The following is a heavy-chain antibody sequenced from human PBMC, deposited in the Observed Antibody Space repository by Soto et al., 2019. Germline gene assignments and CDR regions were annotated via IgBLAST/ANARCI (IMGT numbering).Heavy chain of an antibody. CDR1: GGSFSGYY. V-gene: IGHV4-34*01. D-gene: IGHD2-15*01. CDR3: ARGGGIVVVVAATNPAYYFDY. J-gene: IGHJ4*02. Sequence: QVQLQQWGAGLLKPSETLSLTCAVYGGSFSGYYWSWIRQPPGKGLEWVGEINHSGSTNYNPSLKSRVTLSVDTSKNQFSLKLSSVTAADTAVYYCARGGGIVVVVAATNPAYYFDYWGQGTLVTVSS. CDR2: INHSGST.